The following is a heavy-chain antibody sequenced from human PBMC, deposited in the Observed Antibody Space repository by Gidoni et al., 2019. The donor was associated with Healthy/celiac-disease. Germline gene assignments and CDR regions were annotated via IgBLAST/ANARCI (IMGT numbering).Heavy chain of an antibody. CDR1: GDSVSSTSAA. V-gene: IGHV6-1*01. D-gene: IGHD5-18*01. Sequence: QVPLQQSGPGLVKPSQTLSLTCATSGDSVSSTSAAWNWIKQSQSRGLEWLGRTYYRSKWYNDYAVSVKSRITINPDTSKNQFSLQLNSVTPEDTAVYYCAREGDVDTAMVTEGFFDYWGQGTLVTVSS. CDR2: TYYRSKWYN. J-gene: IGHJ4*02. CDR3: AREGDVDTAMVTEGFFDY.